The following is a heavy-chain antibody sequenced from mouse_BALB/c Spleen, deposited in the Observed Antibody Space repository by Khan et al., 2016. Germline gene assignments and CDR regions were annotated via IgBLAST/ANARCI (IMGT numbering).Heavy chain of an antibody. CDR1: GFTFTDYD. CDR3: ASDAW. J-gene: IGHJ3*01. Sequence: EVELVESGGGLVQPGGSVRLSCETSGFTFTDYDMNWVRQPPGKGLEWLGVISNTDNGYTTEYTASVKGRLTISRDNSQRILYLQMNTLGDVDSATYYCASDAW. V-gene: IGHV7-3*02. CDR2: ISNTDNGYTT.